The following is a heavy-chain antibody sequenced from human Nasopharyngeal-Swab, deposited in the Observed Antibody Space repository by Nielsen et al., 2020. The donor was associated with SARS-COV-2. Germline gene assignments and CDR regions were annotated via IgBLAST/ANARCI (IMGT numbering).Heavy chain of an antibody. CDR1: GFTFSSYA. CDR2: ISGSDGSA. Sequence: GGSLRLSCAASGFTFSSYAMSWVRQAPGKGLEWVSTISGSDGSAYYADSVKGRFTISRDNSRHTLCLQMNSLRAEDTAVYYFARIRTGAYFDYWGQGTLVTVSS. D-gene: IGHD1-14*01. V-gene: IGHV3-23*01. CDR3: ARIRTGAYFDY. J-gene: IGHJ4*02.